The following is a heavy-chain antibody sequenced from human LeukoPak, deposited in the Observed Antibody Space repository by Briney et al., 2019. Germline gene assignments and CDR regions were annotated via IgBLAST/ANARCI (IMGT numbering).Heavy chain of an antibody. V-gene: IGHV3-7*01. J-gene: IGHJ4*02. CDR2: IKQDRSEK. D-gene: IGHD6-13*01. CDR1: GFTFSNYW. CDR3: ARDREGQQQLPSSYYFDY. Sequence: PGGSLRLSCAASGFTFSNYWMSWVRQAPGKGLEWVANIKQDRSEKYYVDSVKGRFTISRDNAKNSLYLQMNSLRAEDTAVYYCARDREGQQQLPSSYYFDYWGQGTLVTVSS.